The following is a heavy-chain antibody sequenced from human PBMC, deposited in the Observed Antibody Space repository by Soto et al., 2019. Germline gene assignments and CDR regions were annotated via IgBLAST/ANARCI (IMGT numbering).Heavy chain of an antibody. V-gene: IGHV3-30-3*01. CDR3: ARDTRTLGQWLLRLDWYFDL. Sequence: QVQLVESGGGVVQPGRSLRLSCAASGFTFSSYAMHWVRQAPGKGLEWVAVISYDGSNKYYADSVKGRFTISRDNSKNTLYLQMNSLRAEDTAVYYCARDTRTLGQWLLRLDWYFDLWGRGTLVTVSS. CDR1: GFTFSSYA. CDR2: ISYDGSNK. J-gene: IGHJ2*01. D-gene: IGHD3-22*01.